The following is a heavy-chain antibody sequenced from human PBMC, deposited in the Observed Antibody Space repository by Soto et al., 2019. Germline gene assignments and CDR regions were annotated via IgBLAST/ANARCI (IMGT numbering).Heavy chain of an antibody. CDR2: ISYDGSNK. CDR3: AKGEGQWLVVVPAAITVGVDYYYYGMDV. V-gene: IGHV3-30*18. Sequence: QVQLVESGGGVVQPGRSLRLSCAASGFTFSSYGMHWVRQAPGKGLEWVAVISYDGSNKYYADSVKGRFTISRDNSKNTLYLQMNSLRAEDTAVYYCAKGEGQWLVVVPAAITVGVDYYYYGMDVWGQGTTVTVSS. D-gene: IGHD2-2*01. CDR1: GFTFSSYG. J-gene: IGHJ6*02.